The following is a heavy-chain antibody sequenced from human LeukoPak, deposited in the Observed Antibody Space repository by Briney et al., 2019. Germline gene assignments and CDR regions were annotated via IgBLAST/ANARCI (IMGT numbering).Heavy chain of an antibody. D-gene: IGHD2-15*01. CDR2: ISGSSSYI. J-gene: IGHJ4*02. Sequence: PGGSLRLSCAASGFTFSTYSMNWVRQAPGKGLEWVSSISGSSSYIYYADSVKGRFTISRDNAKNSLYLQMNSLRAEDTAVYYCARDREGYCSGGTCTNFDYWGQGTLVTVSS. CDR3: ARDREGYCSGGTCTNFDY. V-gene: IGHV3-21*01. CDR1: GFTFSTYS.